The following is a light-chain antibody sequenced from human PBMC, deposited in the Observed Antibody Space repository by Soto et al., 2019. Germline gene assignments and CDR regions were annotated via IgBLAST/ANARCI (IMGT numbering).Light chain of an antibody. CDR1: SSDIGSNT. V-gene: IGLV1-44*01. CDR3: AAWDDSLNGYV. Sequence: QSVLTQPPSASGTPGQRVTIPCAGSSSDIGSNTVNWYQQLPGTAPKLLIYSNDQRPSGVPDRFSGSKSGTSASLAISGLQSDDEADYYCAAWDDSLNGYVFGTGTKGTVL. CDR2: SND. J-gene: IGLJ1*01.